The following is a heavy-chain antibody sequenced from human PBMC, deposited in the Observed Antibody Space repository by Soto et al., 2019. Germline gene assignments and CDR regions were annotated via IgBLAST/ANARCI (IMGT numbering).Heavy chain of an antibody. CDR3: ARVSAGYSYGFHFDY. V-gene: IGHV4-59*08. J-gene: IGHJ4*02. CDR2: IYYSGST. Sequence: PSETLSLTCTVSGGSISSYYWSWIRQPPGKGLEWIGYIYYSGSTNYNPSLKSRVTISVDTSKNQFSLKLSSVTAADTAVYYCARVSAGYSYGFHFDYWGQGTLVTVS. D-gene: IGHD5-18*01. CDR1: GGSISSYY.